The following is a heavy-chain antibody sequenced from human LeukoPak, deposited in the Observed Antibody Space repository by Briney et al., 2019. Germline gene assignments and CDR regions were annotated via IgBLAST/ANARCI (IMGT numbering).Heavy chain of an antibody. D-gene: IGHD3-3*01. CDR2: IYPGDSDT. Sequence: GEALRIFCKGSGYKFANYWIGLVRQMPGKGPEWMGIIYPGDSDTIYSPSFQGQVTISADKSISTAFLQWSSLKASDTAMYYCARRDYDDYRDYWGQGTLVTVSS. J-gene: IGHJ4*02. CDR3: ARRDYDDYRDY. CDR1: GYKFANYW. V-gene: IGHV5-51*01.